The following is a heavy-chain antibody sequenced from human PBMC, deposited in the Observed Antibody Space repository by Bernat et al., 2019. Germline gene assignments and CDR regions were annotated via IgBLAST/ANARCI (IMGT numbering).Heavy chain of an antibody. D-gene: IGHD1-26*01. CDR1: GGTFSSYA. Sequence: QVQLVQSGAEVKKPGSSVKVSCKASGGTFSSYAISWVRQAPGQGLEWMGGIIPIFGTANYAQKFQGRVTITADESTSTAYMERGSLRSEDTAVYYCARGVGATPYYYYYGMDVWGQGTTVTVSS. CDR2: IIPIFGTA. V-gene: IGHV1-69*01. CDR3: ARGVGATPYYYYYGMDV. J-gene: IGHJ6*02.